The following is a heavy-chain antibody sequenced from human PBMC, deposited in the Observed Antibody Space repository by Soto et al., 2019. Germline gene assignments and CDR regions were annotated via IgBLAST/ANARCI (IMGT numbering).Heavy chain of an antibody. V-gene: IGHV3-23*01. D-gene: IGHD2-2*01. CDR1: GFTFSSYA. CDR2: ISVNGDST. J-gene: IGHJ4*02. Sequence: VQLLESGGGLVQPGGSLRLSCATSGFTFSSYAMSWVRQAPGKGLEWVSAISVNGDSTYYADFVKGRFTISRDNSKNTLFLQMNSLRAEDTAVYYCAKRLSCTTTSCYGFDYWGQGTLVTVSS. CDR3: AKRLSCTTTSCYGFDY.